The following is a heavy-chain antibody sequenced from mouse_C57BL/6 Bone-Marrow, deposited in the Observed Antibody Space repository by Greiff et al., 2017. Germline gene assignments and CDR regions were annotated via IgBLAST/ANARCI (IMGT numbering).Heavy chain of an antibody. D-gene: IGHD2-4*01. J-gene: IGHJ4*01. V-gene: IGHV1-39*01. CDR3: ARGYDYYYAMDY. Sequence: VQLQQSGPELVKPGASVKISCKASGYSFTDYNMNWVKQSNGKSLEWIGVINPNYGTTSYNQKFKGKATLTVDQSSRTAYIQLNSRTSGASAVYYCARGYDYYYAMDYWGRGNAVTVTS. CDR2: INPNYGTT. CDR1: GYSFTDYN.